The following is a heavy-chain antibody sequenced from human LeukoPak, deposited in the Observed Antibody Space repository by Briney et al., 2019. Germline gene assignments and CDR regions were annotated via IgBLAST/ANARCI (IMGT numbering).Heavy chain of an antibody. CDR1: GFTFSSYA. CDR2: ISYDGSNK. D-gene: IGHD2-2*03. Sequence: GRSLRLSCAASGFTFSSYAMHWVRQAPGKGLEWVAVISYDGSNKYYADSVKGRFTISRDNSKNTLYLQMNSLRAEDTAVYYCARATSGYCSSTSCSTSGMDVWGQGTTVTVSS. J-gene: IGHJ6*02. CDR3: ARATSGYCSSTSCSTSGMDV. V-gene: IGHV3-30-3*01.